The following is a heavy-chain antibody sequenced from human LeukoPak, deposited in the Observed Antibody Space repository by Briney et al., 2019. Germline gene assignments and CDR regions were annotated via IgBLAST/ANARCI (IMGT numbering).Heavy chain of an antibody. J-gene: IGHJ6*02. Sequence: GGSLRLSCAASGFTFSDYYMSWIRQAPGQGLEWVSYISSSGSTIYYADSVKGRFTISRDNAKNSLYLQMNSLRAEDTAVYYCARENYYDSSGYYYYYYGMGVWGQGTTVTVSS. CDR3: ARENYYDSSGYYYYYYGMGV. CDR2: ISSSGSTI. CDR1: GFTFSDYY. D-gene: IGHD3-22*01. V-gene: IGHV3-11*01.